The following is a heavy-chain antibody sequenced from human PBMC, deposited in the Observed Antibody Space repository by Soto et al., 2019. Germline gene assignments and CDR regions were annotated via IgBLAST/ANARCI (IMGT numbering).Heavy chain of an antibody. Sequence: QSGGSLRLSCAASGFTFSSYWMSWVRHAPGKGLEWVANIKQDGSEKYYVDSVKGRFTISRDNAKNSLYLQMNSLRAEDTAVYYCARDRWFRGTTGYYYYGMDVWGQGTTVTVSS. D-gene: IGHD4-17*01. CDR2: IKQDGSEK. V-gene: IGHV3-7*01. CDR1: GFTFSSYW. CDR3: ARDRWFRGTTGYYYYGMDV. J-gene: IGHJ6*02.